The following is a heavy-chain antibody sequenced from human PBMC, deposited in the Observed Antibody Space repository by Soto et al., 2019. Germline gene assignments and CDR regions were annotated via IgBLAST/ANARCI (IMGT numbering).Heavy chain of an antibody. CDR2: ISYDGTNK. V-gene: IGHV3-30*04. CDR3: ARDPSPYTSGWYGIDF. J-gene: IGHJ4*01. D-gene: IGHD6-19*01. CDR1: GFMFSAYA. Sequence: PGGSLRLSCAASGFMFSAYAMLWVRQAPGKGLEWMAAISYDGTNKYYADSIKGRFTISRDNSANTLFLQVNSLRREDTAMYYCARDPSPYTSGWYGIDFWGHGTLVTSP.